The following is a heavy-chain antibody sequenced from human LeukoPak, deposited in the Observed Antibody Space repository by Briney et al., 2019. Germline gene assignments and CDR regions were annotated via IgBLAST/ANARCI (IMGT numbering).Heavy chain of an antibody. CDR1: GFTFSSYW. J-gene: IGHJ6*02. CDR3: AREAYSSPHYYYYYGMDV. Sequence: PTGGSLRLSCAASGFTFSSYWMSWVRQAPGKGLEWVANIKQDGSEKYYVDSAKGRFTISRDNAKNSLYLQMNSLRAEDTAVYYCAREAYSSPHYYYYYGMDVWGQGTTVTVSS. CDR2: IKQDGSEK. D-gene: IGHD6-13*01. V-gene: IGHV3-7*01.